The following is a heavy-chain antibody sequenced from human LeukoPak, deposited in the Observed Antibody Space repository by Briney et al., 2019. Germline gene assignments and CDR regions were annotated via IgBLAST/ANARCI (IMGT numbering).Heavy chain of an antibody. J-gene: IGHJ4*02. CDR1: GYTFTSYG. CDR3: ASDLWGVGPSLVGYYFDH. D-gene: IGHD1-26*01. Sequence: VASVKVSCKASGYTFTSYGISWVRQAPGQGREWLGWINPNSGGTSYAQNFQGRLTMTRDTSISTAYTELSRLRSDDTAVYYCASDLWGVGPSLVGYYFDHWGQGTLVTVSS. V-gene: IGHV1-2*02. CDR2: INPNSGGT.